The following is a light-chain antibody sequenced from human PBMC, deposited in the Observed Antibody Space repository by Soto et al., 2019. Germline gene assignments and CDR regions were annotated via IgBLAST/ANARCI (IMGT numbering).Light chain of an antibody. CDR2: DAS. Sequence: DIPMTQSPSTLSASVGDTVTVTCRASQSVSGWLAWYQQKPGEAPKIMIYDASALPRGVPSRFSGSGSGTKFTLTIASLQPDDVATYYCQQYETFSGTFGPGTKVDIK. V-gene: IGKV1-5*01. J-gene: IGKJ1*01. CDR1: QSVSGW. CDR3: QQYETFSGT.